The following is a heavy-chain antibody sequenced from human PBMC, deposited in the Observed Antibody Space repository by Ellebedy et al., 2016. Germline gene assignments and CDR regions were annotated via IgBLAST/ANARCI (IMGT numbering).Heavy chain of an antibody. CDR1: SDSMTTYY. CDR2: MSYSGEA. CDR3: ARAAYSGGWPYGLDV. J-gene: IGHJ6*02. V-gene: IGHV4-59*12. D-gene: IGHD6-19*01. Sequence: SETLSLXCTVSSDSMTTYYWNWIRQSPGGGLEWVGYMSYSGEATYNLSLESRLTISVDTSTNHLFLEVRSVTAADTAIYYCARAAYSGGWPYGLDVWGPGTTVTVS.